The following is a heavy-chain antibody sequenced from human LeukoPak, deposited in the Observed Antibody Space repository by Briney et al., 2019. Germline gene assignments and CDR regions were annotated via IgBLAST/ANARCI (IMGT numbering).Heavy chain of an antibody. Sequence: SVKVSCKASGGTFSSYTISWVRQAPGQGLEWMGRIIPILGVANYAQKFQGRVTITADKSTSTAYMELSSLRSEDTAVYYCARATTVDWFDPWGQGTLVTVSS. CDR2: IIPILGVA. J-gene: IGHJ5*02. CDR1: GGTFSSYT. CDR3: ARATTVDWFDP. V-gene: IGHV1-69*02. D-gene: IGHD4-23*01.